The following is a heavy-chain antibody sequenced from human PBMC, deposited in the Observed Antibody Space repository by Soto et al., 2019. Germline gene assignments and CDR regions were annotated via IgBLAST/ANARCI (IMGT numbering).Heavy chain of an antibody. CDR3: AKPLXMIVVVIPF. CDR1: DFTFSSYG. D-gene: IGHD3-22*01. J-gene: IGHJ4*02. CDR2: ISYDGSNK. V-gene: IGHV3-30*18. Sequence: GGSLRLSCAASDFTFSSYGIHWVRQAPGKGLEWVAVISYDGSNKQYGDSVKGRLTMSRDNSKNTVHLQMSSLRVEDTAVYYCAKPLXMIVVVIPFWGQGTLVTVSS.